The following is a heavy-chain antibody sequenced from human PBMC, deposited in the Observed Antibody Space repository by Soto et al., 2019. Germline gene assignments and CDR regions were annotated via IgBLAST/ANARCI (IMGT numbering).Heavy chain of an antibody. V-gene: IGHV4-39*01. Sequence: SETLSLTCTVSGGSISSSNYHWDWIRQPPGKGLEWIGSIYYSGSAYFNPSLKSRVTISVDTSKNQFSLKLSSVTAADTAVYYCARRYGYSFDYWGQGTLVTVSS. CDR1: GGSISSSNYH. D-gene: IGHD1-1*01. J-gene: IGHJ4*02. CDR2: IYYSGSA. CDR3: ARRYGYSFDY.